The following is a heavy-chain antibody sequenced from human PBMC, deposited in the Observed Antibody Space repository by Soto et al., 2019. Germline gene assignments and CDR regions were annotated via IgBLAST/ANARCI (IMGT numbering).Heavy chain of an antibody. CDR3: AKEGTMIVVVITHFDY. V-gene: IGHV3-53*01. J-gene: IGHJ4*02. D-gene: IGHD3-22*01. Sequence: EVQLVESGGGLIQPGGSLRLSCAASGFTVSSNYMSWVRQAPGKGLEWVSVIYSGGSTYYADSVKGRFTISRDNSKNTLYLQMNSLRAEDTAVYYCAKEGTMIVVVITHFDYWGQGTLVTVSS. CDR2: IYSGGST. CDR1: GFTVSSNY.